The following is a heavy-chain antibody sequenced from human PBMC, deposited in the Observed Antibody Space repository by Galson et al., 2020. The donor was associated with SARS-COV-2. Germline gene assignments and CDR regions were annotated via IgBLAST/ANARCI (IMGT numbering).Heavy chain of an antibody. Sequence: ASVKVSCTTSGYTFDGYYIHWVRQAPGQGLEWMGWINTNTGGTNYAQKFQGRVTVTRDTSISTAYMELSSLRSDDTAVYYCAREPRIVAFGGHYYYGRDVWGQGTTGTVSS. V-gene: IGHV1-2*02. J-gene: IGHJ6*02. CDR1: GYTFDGYY. D-gene: IGHD6-13*01. CDR2: INTNTGGT. CDR3: AREPRIVAFGGHYYYGRDV.